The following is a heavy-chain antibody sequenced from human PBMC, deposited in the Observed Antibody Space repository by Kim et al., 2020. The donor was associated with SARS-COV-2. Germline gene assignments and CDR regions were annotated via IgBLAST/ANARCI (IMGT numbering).Heavy chain of an antibody. V-gene: IGHV3-30*01. D-gene: IGHD3-22*01. J-gene: IGHJ4*02. Sequence: SVKGRFTISRDNSKNTLYLQMNSLRAEDTAVYYCARDPRVSYYDSRAFDYWGQGTLVTVSS. CDR3: ARDPRVSYYDSRAFDY.